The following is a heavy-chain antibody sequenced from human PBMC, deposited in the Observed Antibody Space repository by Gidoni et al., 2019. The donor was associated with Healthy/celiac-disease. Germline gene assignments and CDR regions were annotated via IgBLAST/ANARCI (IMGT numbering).Heavy chain of an antibody. Sequence: QVQLQESGPGLVKPSETLSLTCAVPGYPISSGYSWGWIRQPPGKGLEWMGSIYHSGSTYYNPSLKSRVTISVDTSKNQFSLKLSSVTAADTAVYYCATWGLLDAFDIWGQGTMVTVSS. CDR2: IYHSGST. D-gene: IGHD7-27*01. CDR1: GYPISSGYS. V-gene: IGHV4-38-2*01. J-gene: IGHJ3*02. CDR3: ATWGLLDAFDI.